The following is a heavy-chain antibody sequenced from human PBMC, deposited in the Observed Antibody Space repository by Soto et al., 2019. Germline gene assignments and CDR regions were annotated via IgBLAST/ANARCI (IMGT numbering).Heavy chain of an antibody. CDR2: ISTGGAT. V-gene: IGHV3-23*01. Sequence: PGGSLRLSCAASGFTFGSFSMTWVRQAPGKGLEWVSSISTGGATYYADSVKGRFAISRDSSENTVYLQMISLRVEDTAVYYCAKGSGTYYYEYWGQGTLVTVSS. D-gene: IGHD6-19*01. CDR1: GFTFGSFS. J-gene: IGHJ4*02. CDR3: AKGSGTYYYEY.